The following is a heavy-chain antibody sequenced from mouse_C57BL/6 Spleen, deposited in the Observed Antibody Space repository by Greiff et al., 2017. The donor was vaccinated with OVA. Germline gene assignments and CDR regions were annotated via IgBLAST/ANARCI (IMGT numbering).Heavy chain of an antibody. V-gene: IGHV1-54*01. D-gene: IGHD1-1*01. CDR3: ARRDYYGSSPYAMDY. Sequence: VQLQESGAELVRPGTSVKVSCKASGYAFTNYLIEWVKQRPGQGLEWIGVINPGSGGTNYNEKFKGKATLTADKSPSTAYMQLSSLTSEDSAVYFCARRDYYGSSPYAMDYWGQGTSVTVSS. J-gene: IGHJ4*01. CDR2: INPGSGGT. CDR1: GYAFTNYL.